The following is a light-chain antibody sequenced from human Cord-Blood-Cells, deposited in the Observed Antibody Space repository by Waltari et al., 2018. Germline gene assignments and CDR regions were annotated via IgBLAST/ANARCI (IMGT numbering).Light chain of an antibody. J-gene: IGKJ2*01. Sequence: AIRMTQSPSSFPASTGDRVTTTCRASQGISSYLAWYQQKPGKAPKLLIYAASTLQSGVPSRFSGSGSGTDFTLTISCLQSDDFATYYCQQYYSYPPYTFGQGTKLEIK. CDR2: AAS. CDR3: QQYYSYPPYT. CDR1: QGISSY. V-gene: IGKV1-8*01.